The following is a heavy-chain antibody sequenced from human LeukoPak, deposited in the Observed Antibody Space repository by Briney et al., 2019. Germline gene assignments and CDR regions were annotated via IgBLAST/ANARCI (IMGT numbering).Heavy chain of an antibody. CDR2: INSDGRST. CDR3: VRDRAVSPFPPDAFDM. V-gene: IGHV3-74*01. CDR1: GFTFSNYW. D-gene: IGHD4-17*01. J-gene: IGHJ3*02. Sequence: PGGSLRLSCAASGFTFSNYWMRWVRQAPGKGLVWVSRINSDGRSTKYADSVKGRFAISRDNAKNTLYLQMNSLRAEDTAVYYCVRDRAVSPFPPDAFDMWGQGTMVTVAS.